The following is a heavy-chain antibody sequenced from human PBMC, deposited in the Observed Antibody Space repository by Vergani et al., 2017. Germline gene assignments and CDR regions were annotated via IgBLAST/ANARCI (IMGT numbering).Heavy chain of an antibody. Sequence: QVQLQESGPGLVKPSQTLSLTCSVPGGSISSGSYYWSWIRQPAGKGLEWIGRIYTSGSTTYNPSLKSRVTMSVDTSKNQFSLNLSSVTAADTAVYYCARGESSTSALYYYYYYMDVWGKGTTVTVSS. D-gene: IGHD2-2*01. CDR1: GGSISSGSYY. V-gene: IGHV4-61*02. CDR2: IYTSGST. J-gene: IGHJ6*03. CDR3: ARGESSTSALYYYYYYMDV.